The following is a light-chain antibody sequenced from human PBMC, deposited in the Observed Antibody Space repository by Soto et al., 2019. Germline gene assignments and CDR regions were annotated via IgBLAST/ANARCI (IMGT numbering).Light chain of an antibody. CDR3: AAWDDSLHALV. CDR1: SSNIGSNT. V-gene: IGLV1-44*01. Sequence: QSVLTQPPSASGTPGQRVTISCSGSSSNIGSNTVSWYQQVPGTAPKLLIYSNNQRPSGVPDRFSGSKSGTSASLATSGLQSEDEADYYCAAWDDSLHALVFGTGTKVTVL. J-gene: IGLJ1*01. CDR2: SNN.